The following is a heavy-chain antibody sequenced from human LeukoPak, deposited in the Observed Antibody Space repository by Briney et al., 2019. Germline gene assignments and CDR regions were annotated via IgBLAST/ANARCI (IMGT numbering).Heavy chain of an antibody. CDR1: GGSFSGYY. CDR3: ARGGYSYDPRPFDP. J-gene: IGHJ5*02. V-gene: IGHV4-34*01. Sequence: SETLSLTCAVYGGSFSGYYWSWIRQPPGKGLEWIGEINHSGSTNYNPSLKSRVTISVDTSKNQFSLKLSSVTAADTAVYYCARGGYSYDPRPFDPWGQGTLVTVSS. CDR2: INHSGST. D-gene: IGHD5-18*01.